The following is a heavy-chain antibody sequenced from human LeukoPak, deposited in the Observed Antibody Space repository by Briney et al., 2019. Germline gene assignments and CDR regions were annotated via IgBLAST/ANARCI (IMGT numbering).Heavy chain of an antibody. J-gene: IGHJ5*02. CDR1: GGSFSGYY. V-gene: IGHV4-34*01. D-gene: IGHD6-6*01. Sequence: SETLSLTCAVYGGSFSGYYWSWIRQPPGKGLEWIGEINHSGSTNYNPSLKSRVTISVDTSKNQFSLKLSSVTAADTAVYYCARGSIAARGGWFDPWGQGTLVTVSS. CDR2: INHSGST. CDR3: ARGSIAARGGWFDP.